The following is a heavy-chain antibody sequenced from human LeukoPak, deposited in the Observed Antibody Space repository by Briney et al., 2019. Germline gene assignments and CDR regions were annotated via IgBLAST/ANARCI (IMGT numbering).Heavy chain of an antibody. J-gene: IGHJ6*02. CDR3: SRWVSCSSTSCYGKDGMDV. CDR2: IRSKANNYAT. D-gene: IGHD2-2*01. Sequence: GVSLKLSCAASGFTFSGSAVQWVRQASGKGLEWVGRIRSKANNYATAYAESVKGRFTISRDDSKNTAYLQVNSLKTEDTAVYYCSRWVSCSSTSCYGKDGMDVWGQGTTVTVSS. CDR1: GFTFSGSA. V-gene: IGHV3-73*01.